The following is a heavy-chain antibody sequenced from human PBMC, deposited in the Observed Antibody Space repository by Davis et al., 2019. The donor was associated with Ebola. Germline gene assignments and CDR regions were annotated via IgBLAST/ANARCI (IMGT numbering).Heavy chain of an antibody. J-gene: IGHJ6*03. V-gene: IGHV4-34*09. D-gene: IGHD3-22*01. CDR1: GGSFSGYY. CDR3: ARDHSSGYLGGPMDV. Sequence: PSETLSLTCAVYGGSFSGYYWSWIRQPPGKGLEWIGEINHSGSTYYNPSLKSRVTISVDTSKNQFSLKLSSVTAADTAVYYCARDHSSGYLGGPMDVWGKGTTVTVSS. CDR2: INHSGST.